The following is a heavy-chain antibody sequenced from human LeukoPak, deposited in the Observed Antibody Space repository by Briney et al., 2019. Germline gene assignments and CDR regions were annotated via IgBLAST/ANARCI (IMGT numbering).Heavy chain of an antibody. V-gene: IGHV4-30-2*01. Sequence: SETLSLTCTVSGGSFSSGGYYWSWIRQPPGKGLEWIGYIYHSGSTYYNPSLKSRVTISVDRSKNQFSLKLSSVTAADTAVYYCARARGGRYVDRYRFDPWGQGTLVTVSS. D-gene: IGHD6-19*01. CDR3: ARARGGRYVDRYRFDP. CDR2: IYHSGST. J-gene: IGHJ5*02. CDR1: GGSFSSGGYY.